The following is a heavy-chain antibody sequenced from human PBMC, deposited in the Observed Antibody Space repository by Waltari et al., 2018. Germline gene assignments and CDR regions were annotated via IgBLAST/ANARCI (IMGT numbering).Heavy chain of an antibody. CDR3: AKDRDDGGFWD. V-gene: IGHV3-30*18. Sequence: QVQLVESGGGVVQPGRSLRLPCAASGFTFSSYGMHWVRQAPGKGLEWVAVISYDGSNKYYADSVKGRFTISRDNSKNTLYLQMNSLRAEDTAVYYCAKDRDDGGFWDWGQGTMVTVSS. CDR1: GFTFSSYG. J-gene: IGHJ3*01. D-gene: IGHD3-3*01. CDR2: ISYDGSNK.